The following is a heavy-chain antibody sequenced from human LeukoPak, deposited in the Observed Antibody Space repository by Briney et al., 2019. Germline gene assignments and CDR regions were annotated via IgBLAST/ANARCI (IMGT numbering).Heavy chain of an antibody. CDR2: IYYSGST. V-gene: IGHV4-39*01. CDR3: ARRSSPSTLDY. D-gene: IGHD2-2*01. J-gene: IGHJ4*02. Sequence: PSETLSLTCTVSGGSISSSSYYWGWIRQPPGKGLEWIGSIYYSGSTYYNPPLKSRVTISVDTSKNQFSLKLSSVTAADTAVYYCARRSSPSTLDYWGQGTLVTVSS. CDR1: GGSISSSSYY.